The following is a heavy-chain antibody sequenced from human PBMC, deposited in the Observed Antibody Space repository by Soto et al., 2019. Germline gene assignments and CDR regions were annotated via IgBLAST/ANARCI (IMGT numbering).Heavy chain of an antibody. CDR2: IYHSGIT. CDR3: ARTPTP. CDR1: GGSISSGGYS. Sequence: QLRLQESGSGLVKPSQTLSLTCAVSGGSISSGGYSWSWIRQPPGKGLEWIGYIYHSGITYYNPSLKSRVTISVDRSKNQFSLKLSSVTAADTAVYYCARTPTPWGQGTLVSDSS. V-gene: IGHV4-30-2*01. D-gene: IGHD1-26*01. J-gene: IGHJ5*02.